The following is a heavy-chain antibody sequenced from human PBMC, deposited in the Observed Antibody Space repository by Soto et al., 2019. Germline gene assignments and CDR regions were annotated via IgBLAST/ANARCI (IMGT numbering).Heavy chain of an antibody. Sequence: GGSLRLSCAASGFTFSSYAMSWVRQAPGKGLEWVSAISGSGGSTYYAGSVKGRFTISRDNSKNTLYLQMNSLRAEDTAVYYCAKEAREQQLVWGGYYYYYYMDVWGKGTTVTVSS. V-gene: IGHV3-23*01. D-gene: IGHD6-13*01. CDR2: ISGSGGST. CDR1: GFTFSSYA. CDR3: AKEAREQQLVWGGYYYYYYMDV. J-gene: IGHJ6*03.